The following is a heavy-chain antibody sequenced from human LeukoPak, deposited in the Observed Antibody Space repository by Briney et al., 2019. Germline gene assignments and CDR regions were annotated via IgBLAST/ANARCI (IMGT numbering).Heavy chain of an antibody. Sequence: GGSLRLSCAASGFTFSSYAMSWVRQAPGKGLEWVSAISGSGGSTYYADSVKGRFTISRDNSKNTLFLQMNSLRVEDSAIYYCAKGEMATSNWGQGTLVTVSS. J-gene: IGHJ4*02. CDR3: AKGEMATSN. CDR1: GFTFSSYA. V-gene: IGHV3-23*01. D-gene: IGHD5-24*01. CDR2: ISGSGGST.